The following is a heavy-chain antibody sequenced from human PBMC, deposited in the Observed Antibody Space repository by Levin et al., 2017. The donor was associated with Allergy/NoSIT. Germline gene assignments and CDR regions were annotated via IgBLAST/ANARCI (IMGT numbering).Heavy chain of an antibody. CDR2: ISDDGIKK. V-gene: IGHV3-30*03. Sequence: RPGGSLRLSCAASGFSLFNYGFHWVRQSPGKGLEWLAVISDDGIKKFYSDSVRGRFSISRDRSKNTLYLQMNSLRGEDSAVYYCARWLSSSQWPLVDYWGQGTLVSVSS. CDR3: ARWLSSSQWPLVDY. J-gene: IGHJ4*02. D-gene: IGHD3-22*01. CDR1: GFSLFNYG.